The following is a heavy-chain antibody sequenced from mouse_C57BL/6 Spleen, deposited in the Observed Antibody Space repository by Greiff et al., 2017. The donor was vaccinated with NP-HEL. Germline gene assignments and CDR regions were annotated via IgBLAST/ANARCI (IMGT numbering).Heavy chain of an antibody. CDR3: ARDYYGNYYAMDY. Sequence: VQLQQSGAELAKPGASVKLSCKASGYTFTSYWMHWVKQRPGQGLEWIGYINPSSGYTKYNQKFKDKAKLTADKSSSTAYMQLSSLTSEDSAFYYCARDYYGNYYAMDYWGQGTSVTVSS. J-gene: IGHJ4*01. CDR2: INPSSGYT. V-gene: IGHV1-7*01. D-gene: IGHD2-1*01. CDR1: GYTFTSYW.